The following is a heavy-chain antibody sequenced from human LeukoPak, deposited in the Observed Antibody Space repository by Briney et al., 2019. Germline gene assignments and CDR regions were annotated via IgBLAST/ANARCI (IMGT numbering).Heavy chain of an antibody. CDR1: GYTFTSYY. CDR2: INPSGGST. D-gene: IGHD6-6*01. J-gene: IGHJ4*02. CDR3: ARTAARRFDY. Sequence: ASVKVSCKASGYTFTSYYMHWVRQAPGQGLEWMGIINPSGGSTSYAQKFQGRVTMTRDASTSTVYMELSSLRSDDTAVYYCARTAARRFDYWGQGTLVTVSS. V-gene: IGHV1-46*01.